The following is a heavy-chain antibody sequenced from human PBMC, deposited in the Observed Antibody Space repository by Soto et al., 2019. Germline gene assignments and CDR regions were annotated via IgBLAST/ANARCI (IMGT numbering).Heavy chain of an antibody. J-gene: IGHJ4*02. CDR1: GASFSGLY. CDR2: IDHSGIT. CDR3: ARGVSVPLAVQGGAPDKNYFDS. Sequence: SETLSLTCAVSGASFSGLYWSWIRQSPGKGLEWIGEIDHSGITNHNTALKSRATMSVDTSKNQFSLKLRSVTAADTAVYYCARGVSVPLAVQGGAPDKNYFDSWSQGTLVT. D-gene: IGHD1-26*01. V-gene: IGHV4-34*04.